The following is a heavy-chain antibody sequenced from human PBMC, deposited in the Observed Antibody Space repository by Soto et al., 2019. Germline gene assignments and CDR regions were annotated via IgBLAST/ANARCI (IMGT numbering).Heavy chain of an antibody. J-gene: IGHJ4*02. CDR3: TYLRRYYDFWSGYYYNEY. D-gene: IGHD3-3*01. Sequence: GGSLRLSCAASGFTFSNAWMSWVRQAPGKGLEWVGRIKSKTDGGTTDYAAPVKGRFTISRDDSKNTLYLQMNSLKTEDTAVYYCTYLRRYYDFWSGYYYNEYWGQGTLVTVSS. CDR1: GFTFSNAW. CDR2: IKSKTDGGTT. V-gene: IGHV3-15*01.